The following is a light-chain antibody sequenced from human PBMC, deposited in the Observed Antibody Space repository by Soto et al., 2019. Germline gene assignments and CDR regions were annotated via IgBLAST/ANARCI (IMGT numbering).Light chain of an antibody. J-gene: IGKJ4*01. CDR3: HQRYNWLS. V-gene: IGKV3-11*01. CDR1: QAVYTY. Sequence: EIVLTQSPATLSSFPGDRVTLSCRASQAVYTYLSWYQQKPGQAPRLLIYGVSNRATGVPARFSGSGSGTDFTLTISSLEPEDSAVYYCHQRYNWLSFGGGTKVDIK. CDR2: GVS.